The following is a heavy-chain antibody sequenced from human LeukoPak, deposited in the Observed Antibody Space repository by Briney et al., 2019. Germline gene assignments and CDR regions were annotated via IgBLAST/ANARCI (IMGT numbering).Heavy chain of an antibody. J-gene: IGHJ4*02. CDR3: ARDNSGSYREFDY. D-gene: IGHD1-26*01. CDR2: IYTSGST. V-gene: IGHV4-4*07. Sequence: SETLSLTCTVSGGSISSYYWSWIRQPAGKGLEWIGRIYTSGSTNYNASLKSRVGMSVDTSKNQFSLKLSSVTAADTAVFYCARDNSGSYREFDYWGQGTLVTVSS. CDR1: GGSISSYY.